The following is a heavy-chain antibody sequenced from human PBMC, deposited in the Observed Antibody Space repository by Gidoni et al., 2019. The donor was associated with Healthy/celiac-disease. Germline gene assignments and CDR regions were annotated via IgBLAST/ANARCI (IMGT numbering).Heavy chain of an antibody. V-gene: IGHV5-51*01. CDR3: ARRRYYDFWSGYHPFDY. CDR1: GYSFTSSW. CDR2: IYPGDSDT. J-gene: IGHJ4*02. D-gene: IGHD3-3*01. Sequence: EVQLVQSGAEVKTPGESLKISCKGSGYSFTSSWIGWVRQIPGKGLEWMGIIYPGDSDTRYSPSFQGQVTISADKSISTAYLQWSSLKASDTAMYYCARRRYYDFWSGYHPFDYWGQGTLVTVSS.